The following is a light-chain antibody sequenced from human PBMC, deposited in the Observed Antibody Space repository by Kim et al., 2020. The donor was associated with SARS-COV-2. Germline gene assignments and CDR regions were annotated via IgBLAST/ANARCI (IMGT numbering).Light chain of an antibody. CDR2: DNF. CDR3: QVWDNNSVLPYG. CDR1: NIGSKS. J-gene: IGLJ1*01. V-gene: IGLV3-21*03. Sequence: SYELTQPPSVSVAQGTTARITCGGNNIGSKSVHWYQQKPGQAPVLVVYDNFDRPSGIPERFSGSNSGDTATLTISRVEAGDEADYYCQVWDNNSVLPYGFGTGTKVTVL.